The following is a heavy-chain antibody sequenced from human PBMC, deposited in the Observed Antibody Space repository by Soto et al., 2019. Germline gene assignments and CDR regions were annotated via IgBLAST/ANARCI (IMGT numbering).Heavy chain of an antibody. CDR2: IIPILGIA. J-gene: IGHJ4*02. CDR1: GGTFSSYT. CDR3: ARGGYDSSGYPDY. Sequence: QVQLVQSGAEVKKPGSSVKVSCKASGGTFSSYTISWVRQAPGQGLEWMGRIIPILGIANYAQKFQGRVTITADKATSTADMELSSLRSEDTAVYYCARGGYDSSGYPDYWGQGTLVTVSS. V-gene: IGHV1-69*02. D-gene: IGHD3-22*01.